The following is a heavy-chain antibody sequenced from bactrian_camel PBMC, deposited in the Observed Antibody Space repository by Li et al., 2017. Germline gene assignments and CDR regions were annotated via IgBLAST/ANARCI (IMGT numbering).Heavy chain of an antibody. CDR3: AKDRGRLDYGLEATSVY. D-gene: IGHD5*01. J-gene: IGHJ4*01. V-gene: IGHV3S1*01. CDR2: IYTSSGDT. CDR1: GYTDRRSC. Sequence: VQLVESGGGSVQPGGSLRLSCAASGYTDRRSCMGWYRQAPGKQRERVAHIYTSSGDTYSDEAVMGRFTISRDNAKNTLYLQLNSLKTEDTAMYYCAKDRGRLDYGLEATSVYWGQGTQVTVS.